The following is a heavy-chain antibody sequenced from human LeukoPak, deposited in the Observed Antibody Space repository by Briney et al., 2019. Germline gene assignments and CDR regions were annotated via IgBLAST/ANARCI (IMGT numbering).Heavy chain of an antibody. V-gene: IGHV4-59*10. Sequence: PSETLSLTCAVYGGSFSGYYWSWIRQPPGKGLEWIGRIYASGSANYNPSLKSRVTISVATSKNQFSLKLSSVTAADTAVYYCAREKRRDGYNYLDYWGQGTLVTVSS. J-gene: IGHJ4*02. D-gene: IGHD5-24*01. CDR1: GGSFSGYY. CDR2: IYASGSA. CDR3: AREKRRDGYNYLDY.